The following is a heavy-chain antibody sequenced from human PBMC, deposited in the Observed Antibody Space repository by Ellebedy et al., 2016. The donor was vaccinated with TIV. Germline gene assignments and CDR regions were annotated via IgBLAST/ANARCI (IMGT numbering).Heavy chain of an antibody. D-gene: IGHD3-22*01. J-gene: IGHJ4*02. CDR2: ISAGGDTI. CDR1: GFTFRDFA. CDR3: AKGTSSGFNYDRVGLEY. Sequence: GGSLRLSCAASGFTFRDFAMHWVRQTPGKRLEWVSVISAGGDTIFQGDSVRGRFTITSDNSKNPLDLEMNRLRAEDTAVYFCAKGTSSGFNYDRVGLEYWGQGTLVTVSS. V-gene: IGHV3-23*01.